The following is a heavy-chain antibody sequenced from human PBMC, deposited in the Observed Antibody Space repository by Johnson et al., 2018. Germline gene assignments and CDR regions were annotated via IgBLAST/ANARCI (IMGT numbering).Heavy chain of an antibody. CDR3: AKDIDAFLPEPTYYFESRGDDAFDI. CDR1: GFSFDDYA. CDR2: ISWNRGTI. Sequence: VQLVQSGGGLVQPGRSLRLSCAASGFSFDDYAMHWVRQAPGKGLAWVSGISWNRGTIDYADSVKGRFTISRDNAKTSLYLQINSLRGEDTALYYCAKDIDAFLPEPTYYFESRGDDAFDIWGQGTVVTVSS. J-gene: IGHJ3*02. V-gene: IGHV3-9*01. D-gene: IGHD3-22*01.